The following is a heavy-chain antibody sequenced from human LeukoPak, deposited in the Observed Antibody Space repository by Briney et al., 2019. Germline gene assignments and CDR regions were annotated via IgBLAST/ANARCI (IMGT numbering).Heavy chain of an antibody. D-gene: IGHD6-13*01. CDR1: GFTVSSNY. V-gene: IGHV3-66*02. Sequence: HPGGSLRLSCAASGFTVSSNYMSWVHQAPGKGLEWVSVIYSGGSTYYADSVKGRFTISRDNSKNTLYLQMNSLRAEDTAVYYCAKDTLAAAGTGYFDYWGQGTLVTVSS. CDR2: IYSGGST. CDR3: AKDTLAAAGTGYFDY. J-gene: IGHJ4*02.